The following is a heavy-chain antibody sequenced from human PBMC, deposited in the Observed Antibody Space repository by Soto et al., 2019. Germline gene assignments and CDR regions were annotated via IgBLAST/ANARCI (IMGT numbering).Heavy chain of an antibody. CDR1: GYTFTTYG. CDR3: ARQEGHIEPMIGEFDF. J-gene: IGHJ4*02. Sequence: QVQLVQSGPEVKKPGASVMLSCKASGYTFTTYGVRWVRQAPGLGLEWMGWISAYNGNTNYAQKFHGRVTMTTDASANTAYLELRSLRSDDTAVYYCARQEGHIEPMIGEFDFWGQGPLVTVSS. CDR2: ISAYNGNT. D-gene: IGHD3-10*02. V-gene: IGHV1-18*01.